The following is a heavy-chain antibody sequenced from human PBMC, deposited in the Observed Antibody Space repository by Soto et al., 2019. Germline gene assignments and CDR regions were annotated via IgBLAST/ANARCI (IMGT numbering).Heavy chain of an antibody. CDR3: ARRLGPTAPFFDS. CDR2: INPSVGST. J-gene: IGHJ4*02. Sequence: QVHLVQSGAEVKRPGASVKVSCKASGYTLTSYYMDWVRQAPGQGLEWMGKINPSVGSTTSAQKFQGRITMTRDTSTRTVYMELSSLRSEDTAVYYCARRLGPTAPFFDSWGQGTLVIVSS. D-gene: IGHD1-26*01. CDR1: GYTLTSYY. V-gene: IGHV1-46*01.